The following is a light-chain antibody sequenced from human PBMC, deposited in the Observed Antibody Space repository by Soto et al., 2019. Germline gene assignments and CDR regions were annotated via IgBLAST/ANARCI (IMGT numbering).Light chain of an antibody. CDR1: SSDVGGYNY. J-gene: IGLJ1*01. CDR3: TSPTPGSLYV. Sequence: QSVLTQPASVFGSPGQSITFSCTGTSSDVGGYNYVSWYQQYPGRVPKLLIYMVSNRPSGVSNRFSGSKSGNTASLTISGLQAEDEADYFCTSPTPGSLYVFGTGTKVTVL. CDR2: MVS. V-gene: IGLV2-14*01.